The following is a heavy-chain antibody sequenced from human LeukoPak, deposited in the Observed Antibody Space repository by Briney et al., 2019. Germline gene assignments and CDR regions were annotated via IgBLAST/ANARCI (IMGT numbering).Heavy chain of an antibody. CDR3: ARRDLRLAVASSYYFGLDV. CDR1: AYTFTDYY. Sequence: ASVNVSCKASAYTFTDYYIHWVRQAPGQGLEWMGWINPTSGGTNYVQKLQGRVTMSSDTSIGTAYMELSSLSSDDTAVYYCARRDLRLAVASSYYFGLDVWGQGTTVTVSS. V-gene: IGHV1-2*02. CDR2: INPTSGGT. J-gene: IGHJ6*02. D-gene: IGHD6-19*01.